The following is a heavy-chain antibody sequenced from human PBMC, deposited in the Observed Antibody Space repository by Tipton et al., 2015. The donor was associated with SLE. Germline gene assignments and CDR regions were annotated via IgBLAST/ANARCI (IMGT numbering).Heavy chain of an antibody. CDR3: GRGVYSEGSVGMDV. V-gene: IGHV3-74*01. D-gene: IGHD3-22*01. Sequence: SLRLSCAASGFTFSSHWMYWVRQAPGKGLVWVSRISRDGSNTYYAESVEGRFTISRDNAKNTLYLQMHSLRVDDTAVYYCGRGVYSEGSVGMDVWGQGTTVTVSS. CDR1: GFTFSSHW. J-gene: IGHJ6*02. CDR2: ISRDGSNT.